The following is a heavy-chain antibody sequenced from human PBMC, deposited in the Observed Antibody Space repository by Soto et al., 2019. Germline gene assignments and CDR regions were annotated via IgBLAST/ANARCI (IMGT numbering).Heavy chain of an antibody. CDR2: IYPGDSDT. CDR3: ARTSLNYDILTPYGMDV. CDR1: GYSFTSYW. V-gene: IGHV5-51*01. J-gene: IGHJ6*02. Sequence: PGESLKISCQGSGYSFTSYWIGWVRQMPGKGLEWMGIIYPGDSDTRYSPSFQGQVTISADKSISTAYLQWSSLKASDTAMYYCARTSLNYDILTPYGMDVWGQGTTVTVSS. D-gene: IGHD3-9*01.